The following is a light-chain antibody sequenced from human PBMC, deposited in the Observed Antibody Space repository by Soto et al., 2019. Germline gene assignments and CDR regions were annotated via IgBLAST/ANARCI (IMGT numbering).Light chain of an antibody. V-gene: IGKV1-9*01. CDR3: QQLNCYPRKNT. CDR1: QGISSY. Sequence: DIQLTQSPSFLSASVGDRVTITCRASQGISSYLAWYQQKPGKAPKLLIYAASTLKSGVPSRFSGSGSGTEFSLTISSVHPADSATYYYQQLNCYPRKNTFGPGTKVDIK. J-gene: IGKJ3*01. CDR2: AAS.